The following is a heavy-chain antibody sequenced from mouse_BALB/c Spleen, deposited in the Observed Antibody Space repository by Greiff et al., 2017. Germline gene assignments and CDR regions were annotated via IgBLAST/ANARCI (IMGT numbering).Heavy chain of an antibody. CDR2: INPNNGGT. V-gene: IGHV1-18*01. Sequence: EVQLQQSGPELVKPGASVKIPCKASGYTFTDYNMDWVKQSHGKSLEWIGDINPNNGGTIYNQKFKGKATLTVDKSSSTAYMELRSLTSEDTAVYYCAREGGDREFAYWGQGTLVTVSA. J-gene: IGHJ3*01. CDR1: GYTFTDYN. CDR3: AREGGDREFAY.